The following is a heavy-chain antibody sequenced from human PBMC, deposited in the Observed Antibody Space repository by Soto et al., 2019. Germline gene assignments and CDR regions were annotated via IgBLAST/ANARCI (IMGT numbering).Heavy chain of an antibody. V-gene: IGHV4-39*01. CDR2: IYFTGNT. CDR3: AGQTFTIAAASYGRSNWFDP. D-gene: IGHD6-25*01. J-gene: IGHJ5*02. CDR1: GGSITSSSHF. Sequence: SETLSLTCTASGGSITSSSHFWGWVRQPPGKGLEWIGTIYFTGNTYYTPSLRSRLTMSIDTSKNEFSLRLNSVTAADTAVYYCAGQTFTIAAASYGRSNWFDPWGPGTLVTVSS.